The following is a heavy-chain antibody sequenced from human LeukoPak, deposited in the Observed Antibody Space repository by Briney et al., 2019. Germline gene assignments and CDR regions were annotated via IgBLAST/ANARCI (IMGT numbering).Heavy chain of an antibody. CDR3: AKDPAGPLNWFDP. CDR1: GFTFSSYA. J-gene: IGHJ5*02. V-gene: IGHV3-23*01. CDR2: ISGSGGST. Sequence: GGSLRLSCTASGFTFSSYAMSWVRQAPGKGLEWVSAISGSGGSTYYADSAKGRFTISRDNSKNTLYLQMNSLRAEDTAVYYCAKDPAGPLNWFDPWGQGTLVTVSS.